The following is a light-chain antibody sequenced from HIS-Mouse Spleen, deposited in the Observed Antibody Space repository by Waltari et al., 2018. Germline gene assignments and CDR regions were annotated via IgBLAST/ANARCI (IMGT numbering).Light chain of an antibody. Sequence: SYELTQPPSVSVSPGQTARITCSGDALPKKYANWYQKKSGQAPVLVINGDRKRPSGIPERFSGSSSGTMATLTISGAQVEDEADYYCYSTDSSGNHRVFGGGTKLTVL. V-gene: IGLV3-10*01. J-gene: IGLJ2*01. CDR1: ALPKKY. CDR3: YSTDSSGNHRV. CDR2: GDR.